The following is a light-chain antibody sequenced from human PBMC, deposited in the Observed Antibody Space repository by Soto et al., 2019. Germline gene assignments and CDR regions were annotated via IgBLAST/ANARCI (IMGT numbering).Light chain of an antibody. CDR3: QQCNAYPLT. Sequence: ATQLTQSPSSLSASLGDSVIITCRASQDISSALAWFQQKPGKTPKLLISDASTLESGVPSRFSGSGSGTDFTLTISGLQPEDFAAYYCQQCNAYPLTFGGGTKVGI. V-gene: IGKV1-13*02. CDR1: QDISSA. J-gene: IGKJ4*01. CDR2: DAS.